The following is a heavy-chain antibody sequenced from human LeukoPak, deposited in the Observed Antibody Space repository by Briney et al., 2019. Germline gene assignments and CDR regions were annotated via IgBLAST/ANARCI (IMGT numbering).Heavy chain of an antibody. D-gene: IGHD2-15*01. CDR2: ISAYNGNT. CDR3: AREGDCSGGSCYWETDY. CDR1: GYTFTSYG. V-gene: IGHV1-18*01. J-gene: IGHJ4*02. Sequence: ASVKVSCKASGYTFTSYGISWERQAPGQGLEWMGWISAYNGNTNYAQKLQGRVTMTTDTSTSTAYMELRSLRSDDTAVYYCAREGDCSGGSCYWETDYWGQGTLVTVSS.